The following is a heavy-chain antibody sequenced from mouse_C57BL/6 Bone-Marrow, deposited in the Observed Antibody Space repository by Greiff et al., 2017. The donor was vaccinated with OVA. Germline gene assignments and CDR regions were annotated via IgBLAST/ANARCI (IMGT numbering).Heavy chain of an antibody. CDR2: INYDGSST. Sequence: EVKLVESEGGLVQPGSSMKLSCTASGFTFSDYYMAWVRQVPEKGLEWVANINYDGSSTYYLDSLKSRFIISRDNAKNILYLQMSSLKSEDTATYYCARGSTMVTTGNWYFDVWGTGTTVTVSS. CDR3: ARGSTMVTTGNWYFDV. D-gene: IGHD2-2*01. CDR1: GFTFSDYY. J-gene: IGHJ1*03. V-gene: IGHV5-16*01.